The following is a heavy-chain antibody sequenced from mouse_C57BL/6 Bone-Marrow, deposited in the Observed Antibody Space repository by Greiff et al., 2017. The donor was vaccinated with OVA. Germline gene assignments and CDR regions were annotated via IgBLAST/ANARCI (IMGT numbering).Heavy chain of an antibody. V-gene: IGHV1-81*01. J-gene: IGHJ3*01. CDR2: IYPRSGNT. Sequence: VKLQESGAELARPGASVKLSCKASGYTFTSYGISWVKQRTGQGLEWIGEIYPRSGNTYYNEKFKGKATLTADTSSSTAYMELRSLTSADSAVYFCARTGTWGFAYWGQGTLVTVSA. CDR1: GYTFTSYG. D-gene: IGHD3-3*01. CDR3: ARTGTWGFAY.